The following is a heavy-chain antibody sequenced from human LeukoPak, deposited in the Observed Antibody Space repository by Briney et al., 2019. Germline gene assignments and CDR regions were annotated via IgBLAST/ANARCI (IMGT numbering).Heavy chain of an antibody. CDR2: INSDGSST. J-gene: IGHJ3*02. V-gene: IGHV3-74*01. CDR1: GFTFSSYW. D-gene: IGHD3-10*01. Sequence: GSLRLSCAASGFTFSSYWMHWVRQAPGKGLVWVSRINSDGSSTSYADSVKGRFTISRDNSKNTLYLQMNSLRAEDTAVYYCAKGRQLVWFGEGNDAFDIWGQRTMVTVSS. CDR3: AKGRQLVWFGEGNDAFDI.